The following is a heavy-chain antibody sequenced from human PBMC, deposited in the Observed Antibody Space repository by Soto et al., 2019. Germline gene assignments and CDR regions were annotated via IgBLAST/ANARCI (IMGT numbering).Heavy chain of an antibody. D-gene: IGHD2-8*01. J-gene: IGHJ4*02. V-gene: IGHV3-33*01. CDR3: ARDNGQPVECYFDY. CDR2: IWYDGSNK. Sequence: VGSLRLSCAASGFTFSSYGMHWVRQAPGKGLEWVAVIWYDGSNKYYADSVKGRFTISRDNSKNTLYLQMNSLRAEDTAVYYCARDNGQPVECYFDYWGQGTLVTVS. CDR1: GFTFSSYG.